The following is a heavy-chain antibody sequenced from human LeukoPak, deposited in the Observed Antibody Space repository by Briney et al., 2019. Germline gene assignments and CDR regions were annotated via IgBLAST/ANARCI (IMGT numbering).Heavy chain of an antibody. J-gene: IGHJ5*02. CDR1: GYTFTSYD. Sequence: GASVKVSCKASGYTFTSYDINWVRQATGQGPEWMGWMNPNSGNTGYAQKFQGRVTITRNTSISTAYMELSSLRSEDTAVYYCARAPRITMVRGVIYWFDPWGQGTLVTVSS. D-gene: IGHD3-10*01. CDR2: MNPNSGNT. V-gene: IGHV1-8*03. CDR3: ARAPRITMVRGVIYWFDP.